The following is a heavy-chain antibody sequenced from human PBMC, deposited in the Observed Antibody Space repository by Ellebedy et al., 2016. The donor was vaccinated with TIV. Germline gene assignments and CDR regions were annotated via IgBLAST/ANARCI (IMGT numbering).Heavy chain of an antibody. CDR3: AKDIVLMVYALEYYGMDV. CDR2: ISYDGSNK. D-gene: IGHD2-8*01. J-gene: IGHJ6*02. CDR1: GFTFSGYG. Sequence: GESLKISCAASGFTFSGYGMHWVRQAPGKGLEWVAVISYDGSNKYYADSVKGRFTISRDNSKNTLYLQMNSLRAEDTAVYYCAKDIVLMVYALEYYGMDVWGQGTTVTVSS. V-gene: IGHV3-30*18.